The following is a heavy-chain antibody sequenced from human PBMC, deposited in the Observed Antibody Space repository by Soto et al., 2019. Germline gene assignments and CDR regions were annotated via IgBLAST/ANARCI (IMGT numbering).Heavy chain of an antibody. D-gene: IGHD6-19*01. CDR2: ISPYNGNT. CDR1: GYTFVSYG. V-gene: IGHV1-18*01. Sequence: QVQLVQSGAEVKEHGASVKVSCKASGYTFVSYGISWVRQAPGQGLEWMGWISPYNGNTNYAPKFQGRVTMTTHPSTSTVYMALRRLRPYDTAVYYCSRDAQAWLVPAFDIRGQGTMATVSS. J-gene: IGHJ3*02. CDR3: SRDAQAWLVPAFDI.